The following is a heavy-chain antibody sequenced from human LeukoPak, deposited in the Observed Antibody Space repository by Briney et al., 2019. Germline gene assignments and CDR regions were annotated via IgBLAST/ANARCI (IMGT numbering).Heavy chain of an antibody. CDR2: INPNSGGVT. V-gene: IGHV1-2*02. D-gene: IGHD2-15*01. Sequence: VSVKVSCKASGYTFTGYYMHWVRQAPGQGLEWMGWINPNSGGVTNYAQKFQGRVTMTRDTSISTAFMELRWLTSDDTAFYYCAREGVVARDFDYWGQGTLVTVSS. CDR3: AREGVVARDFDY. CDR1: GYTFTGYY. J-gene: IGHJ4*02.